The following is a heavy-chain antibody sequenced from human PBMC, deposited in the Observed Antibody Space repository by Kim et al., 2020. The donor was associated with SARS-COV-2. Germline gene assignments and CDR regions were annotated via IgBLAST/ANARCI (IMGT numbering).Heavy chain of an antibody. Sequence: YADSVKGRFTVSRDNATKTLFLQMNSLRVEDTAVYYCARAGAVTTFNWFDPWGQGTLVTVSS. CDR3: ARAGAVTTFNWFDP. J-gene: IGHJ5*02. V-gene: IGHV3-11*01. D-gene: IGHD4-17*01.